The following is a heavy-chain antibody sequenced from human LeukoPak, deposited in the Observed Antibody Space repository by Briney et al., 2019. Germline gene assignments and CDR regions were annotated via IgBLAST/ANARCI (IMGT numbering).Heavy chain of an antibody. CDR2: ISGSGGST. Sequence: GGSLRLSCAASGVTFSSYAMSWVRQAPGKGLQWVSTISGSGGSTYYADSVKGLFTISRDNSKNTLYLQMNSLRAEDTAVYYCAKDLTRACSGGSCRTGYWGQGTLVTVSS. CDR3: AKDLTRACSGGSCRTGY. V-gene: IGHV3-23*01. D-gene: IGHD2-15*01. CDR1: GVTFSSYA. J-gene: IGHJ4*02.